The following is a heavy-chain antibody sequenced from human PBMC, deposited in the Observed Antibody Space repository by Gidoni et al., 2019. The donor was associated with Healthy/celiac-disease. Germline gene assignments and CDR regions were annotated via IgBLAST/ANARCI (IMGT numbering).Heavy chain of an antibody. J-gene: IGHJ4*02. D-gene: IGHD5-18*01. CDR3: ASLVDTAMAY. V-gene: IGHV3-48*01. CDR2: ISSSSSTI. CDR1: GFTFSSYS. Sequence: EVQLVESGGGLVQPGGSLRLSCSASGFTFSSYSRNWVRQAPGKGLEWVSYISSSSSTIYYADSVKGRFTIARDNAKNSLYLQMNSLRAEDTAVYYCASLVDTAMAYWGQGTLVTVSS.